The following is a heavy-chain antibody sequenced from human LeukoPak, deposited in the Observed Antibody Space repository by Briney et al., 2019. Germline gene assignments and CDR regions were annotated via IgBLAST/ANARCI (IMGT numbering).Heavy chain of an antibody. D-gene: IGHD3-3*01. CDR2: IIPIFGTE. CDR1: GGTFSSYA. J-gene: IGHJ4*02. CDR3: AREPYDFWSAMMGYFDY. Sequence: SVKVSCKASGGTFSSYAISWVRQAPGQGLEWMGRIIPIFGTENYAQRFQGRVTITTDESTSTAYMELSSLRSEDTAVYYCAREPYDFWSAMMGYFDYWGQGTLVTVSS. V-gene: IGHV1-69*05.